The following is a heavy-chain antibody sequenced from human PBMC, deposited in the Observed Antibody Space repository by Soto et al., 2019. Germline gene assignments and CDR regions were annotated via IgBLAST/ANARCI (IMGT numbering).Heavy chain of an antibody. CDR2: IGVRDDNT. D-gene: IGHD2-15*01. V-gene: IGHV3-23*01. Sequence: EVQLLESGGGLEQRGGSLRLSCAASGLTFSTYAMNWVRQTPGKGLDWVSTIGVRDDNTYYADSVRGRFTISRDNSKDTLYLQMNSLRAEDTAVYYCAKAKEGYATTFYHAFDVWGRGTMVTVSS. CDR3: AKAKEGYATTFYHAFDV. J-gene: IGHJ3*01. CDR1: GLTFSTYA.